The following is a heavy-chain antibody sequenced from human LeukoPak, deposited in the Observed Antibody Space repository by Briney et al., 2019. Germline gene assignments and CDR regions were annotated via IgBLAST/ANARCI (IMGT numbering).Heavy chain of an antibody. CDR1: EYTFTGYY. CDR3: ARDRPYYDITTYYRFDY. Sequence: ASVEVSCKASEYTFTGYYMNWVRQSPGQGLEWMGWINPNSGGANYAQKFKGRVTMTRDTSISTAYMELSRLRSDDTAVYYCARDRPYYDITTYYRFDYWGQGTLVTVSS. V-gene: IGHV1-2*02. J-gene: IGHJ4*02. D-gene: IGHD3-22*01. CDR2: INPNSGGA.